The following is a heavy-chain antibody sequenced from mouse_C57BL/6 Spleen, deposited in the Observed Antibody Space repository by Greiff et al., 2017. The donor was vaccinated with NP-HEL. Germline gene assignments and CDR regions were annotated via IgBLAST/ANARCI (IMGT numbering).Heavy chain of an antibody. CDR2: IDPSDSYT. CDR3: ARSYYGSSRQRYFDV. CDR1: GYTFTSYW. J-gene: IGHJ1*03. D-gene: IGHD1-1*01. V-gene: IGHV1-69*01. Sequence: QVQLQQSGAELVMPGASVKLSCKASGYTFTSYWMHWVKQRPGQGLEWIGEIDPSDSYTNYNQKFKGKSTLTVDKSSSTAYMQLSSLTSEDSAVYYCARSYYGSSRQRYFDVWGTGTTVTVSS.